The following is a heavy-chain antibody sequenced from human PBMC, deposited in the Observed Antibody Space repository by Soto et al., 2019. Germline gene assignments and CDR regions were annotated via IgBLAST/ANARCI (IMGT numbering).Heavy chain of an antibody. D-gene: IGHD3-3*01. J-gene: IGHJ5*02. V-gene: IGHV1-2*04. CDR1: GYTFTGYY. CDR3: ARDSHDFWSGYYDPWFDP. CDR2: INPNSGGT. Sequence: ASVKVSCKASGYTFTGYYMHWVRQAPGQGLEWMGWINPNSGGTNYAQKFQGWVTMTRDTSISTAYMELSRLRSDDTAVYYCARDSHDFWSGYYDPWFDPWGQGTLVTVSS.